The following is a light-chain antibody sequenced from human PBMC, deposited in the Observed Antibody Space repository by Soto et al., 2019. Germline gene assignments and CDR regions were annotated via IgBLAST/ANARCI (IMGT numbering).Light chain of an antibody. CDR3: QQYNDEPWT. Sequence: DIQMTQSPSTLSASVGDRVTITCRASQNIGNWLAWYQQKPGKTPDLLIYDASSLESGVPLRFSGSGSGTEFTLTISSLQTDYSATYYCQQYNDEPWTFGQGTEVEIK. CDR2: DAS. V-gene: IGKV1-5*01. J-gene: IGKJ1*01. CDR1: QNIGNW.